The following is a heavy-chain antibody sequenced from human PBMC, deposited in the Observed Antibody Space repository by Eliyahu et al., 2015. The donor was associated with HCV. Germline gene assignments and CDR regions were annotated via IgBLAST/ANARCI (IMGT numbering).Heavy chain of an antibody. CDR2: IYSGGST. CDR3: ARGCYDSSGYNLDAFDI. D-gene: IGHD3-22*01. J-gene: IGHJ3*02. V-gene: IGHV3-53*01. Sequence: EVQLVESGGGLIQPGGSLRLSCAASGFTVXXNYMGWVRQAPGKGLEWVSVIYSGGSTYYADSVKGRFTISRDNSKNTLYLQMNSLRAEDTAVYYCARGCYDSSGYNLDAFDIWGQGTMVTVSS. CDR1: GFTVXXNY.